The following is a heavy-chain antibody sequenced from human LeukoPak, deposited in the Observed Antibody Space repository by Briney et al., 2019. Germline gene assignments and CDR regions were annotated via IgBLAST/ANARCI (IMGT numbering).Heavy chain of an antibody. V-gene: IGHV3-53*01. CDR3: ARGDGYNFFDY. J-gene: IGHJ4*02. D-gene: IGHD5-24*01. CDR2: YVGGVT. Sequence: YVGGVTYYADSVKGRFTISRDNSENTLYLQMKSLRAEDTAVYYCARGDGYNFFDYWGQGTLVTVSS.